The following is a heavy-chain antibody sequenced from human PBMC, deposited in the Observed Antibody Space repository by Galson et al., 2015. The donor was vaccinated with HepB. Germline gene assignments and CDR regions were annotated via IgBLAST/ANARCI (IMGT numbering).Heavy chain of an antibody. Sequence: CAASGFTFSINGMYWVRQAPGKRLEWVANINQDGSEKHYVDSLKGRFTISRDNTKNSLYLQMNSLRAEDAAMYYCARDWSHSHAYWGQGTLVTVSS. V-gene: IGHV3-7*01. CDR2: INQDGSEK. D-gene: IGHD1-26*01. J-gene: IGHJ4*02. CDR3: ARDWSHSHAY. CDR1: GFTFSING.